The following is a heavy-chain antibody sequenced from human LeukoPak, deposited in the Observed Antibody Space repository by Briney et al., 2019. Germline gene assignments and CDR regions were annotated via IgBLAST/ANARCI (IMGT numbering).Heavy chain of an antibody. CDR1: GFTFSSYA. J-gene: IGHJ4*02. V-gene: IGHV3-64*01. CDR2: ISSNGGST. CDR3: ARVAGIQVGLYPDH. D-gene: IGHD5-18*01. Sequence: GGSLRLSCAASGFTFSSYAMHWVRQAPGKGLEYVSAISSNGGSTYYANSVKGRFTISRDNSKNTLYLQMGSLRAEDMAVYYCARVAGIQVGLYPDHWGQGTLVTVSS.